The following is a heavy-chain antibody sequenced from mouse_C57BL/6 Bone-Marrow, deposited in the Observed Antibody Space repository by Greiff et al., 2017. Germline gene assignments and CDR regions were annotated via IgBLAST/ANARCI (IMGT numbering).Heavy chain of an antibody. D-gene: IGHD1-1*01. CDR1: GFNIKDDY. V-gene: IGHV14-4*01. CDR2: IDPENGDT. Sequence: EVQLQESGAELVRPGASVKLSCTASGFNIKDDYMHWVKQRPEQGLEWIGWIDPENGDTEYASKFQGKATITADTSSNTAYLQLSSLTSEDTAVYYCTALYYYGSSYYFDYWGQGTTLTVSS. CDR3: TALYYYGSSYYFDY. J-gene: IGHJ2*01.